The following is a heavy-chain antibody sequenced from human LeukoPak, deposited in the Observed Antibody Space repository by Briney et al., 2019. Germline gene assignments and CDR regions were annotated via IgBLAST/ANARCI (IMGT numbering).Heavy chain of an antibody. J-gene: IGHJ4*02. CDR2: ISGSGGST. CDR1: GFIFSSYA. V-gene: IGHV3-23*01. D-gene: IGHD5-12*01. CDR3: ARDPPGSGSLLHFEY. Sequence: PGGSLRLSCAASGFIFSSYAMSWVRQAPGKGLEWVSTISGSGGSTYYADSVKGRFTISRDNSKNTVYLQMNSLRAEDTAVYYCARDPPGSGSLLHFEYWGQGTVVTVSS.